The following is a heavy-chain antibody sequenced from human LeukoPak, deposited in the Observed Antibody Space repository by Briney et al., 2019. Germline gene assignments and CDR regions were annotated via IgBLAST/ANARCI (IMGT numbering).Heavy chain of an antibody. D-gene: IGHD3-16*02. Sequence: GGSLRLSCAASGFTFSSYGMHWVRQAPGKGLEWVAVISYDGSNKYYADSVKGRFTISRDNSKNTLYLQMGSLRAEDMAVYYCARQRDYVWGSYRYIGSIDYWGQGTLVTVSS. J-gene: IGHJ4*02. V-gene: IGHV3-30*03. CDR2: ISYDGSNK. CDR1: GFTFSSYG. CDR3: ARQRDYVWGSYRYIGSIDY.